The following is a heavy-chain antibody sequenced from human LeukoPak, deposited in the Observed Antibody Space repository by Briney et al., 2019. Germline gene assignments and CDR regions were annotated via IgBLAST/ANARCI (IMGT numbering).Heavy chain of an antibody. CDR1: GFTFNTYD. D-gene: IGHD2-15*01. Sequence: GGSLRLSCAASGFTFNTYDVNWVRQAPGKGLEWVSYISKTGSTIYYADSVRGRFTISRDNAKKSLYLQMNSLRVEDTAIYYCARDRGCSGGSCYPDYWGQGTLVTVSS. V-gene: IGHV3-48*01. J-gene: IGHJ4*02. CDR2: ISKTGSTI. CDR3: ARDRGCSGGSCYPDY.